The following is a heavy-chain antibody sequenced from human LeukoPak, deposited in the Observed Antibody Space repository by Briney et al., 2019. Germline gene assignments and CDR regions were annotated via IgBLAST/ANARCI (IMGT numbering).Heavy chain of an antibody. J-gene: IGHJ4*02. CDR2: INHSGST. CDR3: ARSFRGRGYCSSTSCYTPLPWAY. Sequence: SETLSLTCAVYGGSFSGYYWSWIRQPPGKGLEWTGEINHSGSTNYNPSLKSRVTISVDTSKNQFSLKLSSATAADTAVYYCARSFRGRGYCSSTSCYTPLPWAYWGQGTLVTVSS. D-gene: IGHD2-2*02. V-gene: IGHV4-34*01. CDR1: GGSFSGYY.